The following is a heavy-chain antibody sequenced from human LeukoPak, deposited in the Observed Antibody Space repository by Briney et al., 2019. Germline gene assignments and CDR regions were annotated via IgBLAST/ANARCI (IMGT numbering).Heavy chain of an antibody. Sequence: GGSLRLSCAASGFTFSNYVIHWVREAPDKGLEWVSLIRYDGSSKYYADSVRGRFTISRDNSKTTLYLQMNSLRGEDTAVYYCARYSGNYGLDYWGQGTLVTVSS. V-gene: IGHV3-30*02. CDR3: ARYSGNYGLDY. CDR2: IRYDGSSK. D-gene: IGHD4-17*01. CDR1: GFTFSNYV. J-gene: IGHJ4*02.